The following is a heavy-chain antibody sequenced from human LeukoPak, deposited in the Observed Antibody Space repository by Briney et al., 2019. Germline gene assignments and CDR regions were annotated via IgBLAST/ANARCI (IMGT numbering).Heavy chain of an antibody. CDR1: GFTFSYYW. D-gene: IGHD1-26*01. CDR3: TTDLPPWWELLSDHRQNDAFDI. CDR2: INSDGSTT. Sequence: GGSLRLSCAASGFTFSYYWMHWVRQAPGEGLVWVSRINSDGSTTTYADSVKGRITISRDNAKNTLYLQMNSLKTEDTAVYYCTTDLPPWWELLSDHRQNDAFDIWGQGTMVTVSS. J-gene: IGHJ3*02. V-gene: IGHV3-74*03.